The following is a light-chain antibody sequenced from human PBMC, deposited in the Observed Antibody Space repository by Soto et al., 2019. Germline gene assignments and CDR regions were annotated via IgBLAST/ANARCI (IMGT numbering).Light chain of an antibody. J-gene: IGLJ1*01. Sequence: QSVLTQPDSVSGSPGQSITISCTGTSXDVGSYNLVSWYQQHPGKAPKLMIYEGSKRPSGVSNRFSGFKSGNTASLTISGLQAEDEADYYCCSYAGSSTYVFGTGTKVTIL. V-gene: IGLV2-23*01. CDR1: SXDVGSYNL. CDR2: EGS. CDR3: CSYAGSSTYV.